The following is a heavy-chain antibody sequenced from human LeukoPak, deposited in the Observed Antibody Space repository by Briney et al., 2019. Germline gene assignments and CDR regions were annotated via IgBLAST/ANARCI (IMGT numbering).Heavy chain of an antibody. V-gene: IGHV3-21*01. CDR2: ISSRGYYI. CDR3: ARGGEVVPAANPPFDC. D-gene: IGHD2-2*01. J-gene: IGHJ4*02. Sequence: PGGSLRLSCAASGFTFSTYSMNWVRQAPGKELEWVSSISSRGYYIYHANSLRGRFTISRDNAKNSLYLQMNSLRAEDTAVYYCARGGEVVPAANPPFDCWGQGTLGTVSS. CDR1: GFTFSTYS.